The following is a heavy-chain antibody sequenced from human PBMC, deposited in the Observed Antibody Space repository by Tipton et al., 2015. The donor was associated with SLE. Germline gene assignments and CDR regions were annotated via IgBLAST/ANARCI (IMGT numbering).Heavy chain of an antibody. Sequence: TLSLTCTVSGVSIRRHYGSWIRLSPGKGLEWIVYTYNNDRTKYNPSLESRVTVSVDTSKNLLSLKLSSVTAADTAVYFCARFHLKSYYEFDSWGQGTLVTVSP. CDR2: TYNNDRT. D-gene: IGHD1-26*01. CDR1: GVSIRRHY. V-gene: IGHV4-59*11. CDR3: ARFHLKSYYEFDS. J-gene: IGHJ5*01.